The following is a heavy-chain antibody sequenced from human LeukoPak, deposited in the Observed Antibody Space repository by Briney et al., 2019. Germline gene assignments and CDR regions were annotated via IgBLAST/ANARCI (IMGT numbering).Heavy chain of an antibody. CDR2: INNDGSGT. Sequence: GGSLRLSCAASGFTFTSYWMYWVRQAPGKGLEWVSRINNDGSGTTYADSVKGRFTISRDNAKNTVYLQMNSLRAEDTAVYYCARGYSGSGRAYWGQGTLVTVSS. V-gene: IGHV3-74*01. D-gene: IGHD3-10*01. J-gene: IGHJ4*02. CDR1: GFTFTSYW. CDR3: ARGYSGSGRAY.